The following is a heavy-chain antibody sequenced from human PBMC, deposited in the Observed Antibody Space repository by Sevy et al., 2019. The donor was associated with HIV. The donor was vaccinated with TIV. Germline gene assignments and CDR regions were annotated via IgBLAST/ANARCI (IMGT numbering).Heavy chain of an antibody. D-gene: IGHD1-1*01. CDR2: INPNSGGT. Sequence: ASVKVSCKASGYIFTGYYMHWVRQAPGQGLEWMGWINPNSGGTNYAQKFQGRVTMTRDTSIGTAYMGLGRLRSDDTAVYYCARDFWRAGTTTAFDIWGQGTMVTVSS. V-gene: IGHV1-2*02. CDR3: ARDFWRAGTTTAFDI. J-gene: IGHJ3*02. CDR1: GYIFTGYY.